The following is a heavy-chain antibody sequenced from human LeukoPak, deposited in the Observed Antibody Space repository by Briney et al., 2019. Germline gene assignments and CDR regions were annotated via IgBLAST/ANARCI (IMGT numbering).Heavy chain of an antibody. V-gene: IGHV4-61*02. CDR1: GGSISSGSYY. Sequence: SQTLSLTCTVSGGSISSGSYYWSWIRQPAGKGLEWIGRIYTSGSTNYNPSLKSRVTISVDTSKNQFSLKLSSVTAADTAVYYCARGVAAAGTIWFDPWGQGTLVTVSS. CDR2: IYTSGST. J-gene: IGHJ5*02. D-gene: IGHD6-13*01. CDR3: ARGVAAAGTIWFDP.